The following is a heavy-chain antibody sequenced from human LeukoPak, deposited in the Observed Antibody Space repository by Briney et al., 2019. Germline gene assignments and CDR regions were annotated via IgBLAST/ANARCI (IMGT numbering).Heavy chain of an antibody. CDR2: IYYSGST. CDR3: ARHQLIDWSPAVDY. CDR1: GGPISSSSYY. J-gene: IGHJ4*02. D-gene: IGHD3-9*01. V-gene: IGHV4-39*01. Sequence: PSETLSLTCTVSGGPISSSSYYWGWIRQPPGKGLEWIGSIYYSGSTYYNPSLKSRVTISVDTSKNQFSLKVTSVTAADTAVYYCARHQLIDWSPAVDYWGRGTLVTVSS.